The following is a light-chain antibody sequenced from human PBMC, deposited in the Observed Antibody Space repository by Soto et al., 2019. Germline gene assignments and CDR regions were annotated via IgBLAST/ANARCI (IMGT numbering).Light chain of an antibody. CDR3: QQSYSTPIT. J-gene: IGKJ5*01. V-gene: IGKV1-39*01. Sequence: DIQMTQSPSSLSASVGDRVTITCRASQSIRIYVNWYQQKPGRAPKLLIYAASSLQSGVPSRFSGSGSGTDFTLTISSLQPEDFATYYCQQSYSTPITFGQGTRLEIK. CDR2: AAS. CDR1: QSIRIY.